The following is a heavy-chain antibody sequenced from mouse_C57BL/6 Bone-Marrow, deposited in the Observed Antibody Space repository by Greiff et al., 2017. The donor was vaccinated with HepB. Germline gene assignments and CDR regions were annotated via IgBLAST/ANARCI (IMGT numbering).Heavy chain of an antibody. V-gene: IGHV5-12*01. CDR2: ISNGGGST. J-gene: IGHJ2*01. CDR3: ARQVWGRGELDY. CDR1: GFTFSDYY. Sequence: EVKLVESGGGLVQPGGSLKLSCAASGFTFSDYYMYWVRQTPEKRLEWVAYISNGGGSTYYPDTVKGRFTISRDNAKNTLYLQMSRLKSEDTAMYYCARQVWGRGELDYWGQGTTLTVSS.